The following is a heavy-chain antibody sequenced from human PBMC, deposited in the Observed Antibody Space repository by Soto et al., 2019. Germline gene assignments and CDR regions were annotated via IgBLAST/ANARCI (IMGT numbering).Heavy chain of an antibody. CDR2: IYYSGST. CDR1: GGSTSSGDYY. CDR3: ARDITAVAGNTDASATTEYNWFDP. D-gene: IGHD6-19*01. Sequence: SETLSLTCTVSGGSTSSGDYYWSWIRQPPGKGLEWIGYIYYSGSTYYNPSLKSRVTISVDTSKNQFSLKLSSVTAADTAVYYCARDITAVAGNTDASATTEYNWFDPWGQGTLVTVSS. J-gene: IGHJ5*02. V-gene: IGHV4-30-4*01.